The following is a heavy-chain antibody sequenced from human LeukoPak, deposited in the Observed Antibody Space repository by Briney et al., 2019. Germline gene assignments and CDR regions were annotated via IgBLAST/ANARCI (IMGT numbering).Heavy chain of an antibody. J-gene: IGHJ4*02. CDR1: GVTFISYG. CDR3: AKERPRGYSYGPRWYFDA. CDR2: ISDDGSNK. D-gene: IGHD5-18*01. Sequence: GGSLRLSCAASGVTFISYGIHWVRQAPGKGLEWVTLISDDGSNKYYADSVKGRFTISRDNSKNTLYLQMNSLRAEDTAVYYCAKERPRGYSYGPRWYFDAWGQGTLVTVSS. V-gene: IGHV3-30*18.